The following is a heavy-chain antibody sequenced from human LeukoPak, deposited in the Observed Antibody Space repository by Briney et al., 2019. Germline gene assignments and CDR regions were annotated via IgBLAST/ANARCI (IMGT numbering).Heavy chain of an antibody. CDR3: AKDLLSGSLLYYGMDV. Sequence: GGSLRLSCAASGFTVSSNYMSWVRQAPGKGLEWVSVIYSGGSTYYADSVKGRFTISRDNSKNTLYLQMNSLRAEDTAVYYCAKDLLSGSLLYYGMDVWGQGTTVTVSS. CDR1: GFTVSSNY. J-gene: IGHJ6*02. CDR2: IYSGGST. V-gene: IGHV3-53*01. D-gene: IGHD3-3*01.